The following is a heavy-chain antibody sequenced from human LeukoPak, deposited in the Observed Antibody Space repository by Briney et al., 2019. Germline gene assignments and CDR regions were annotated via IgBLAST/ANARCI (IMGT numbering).Heavy chain of an antibody. D-gene: IGHD3-22*01. CDR2: MYSGGAT. CDR3: ARSVHDTSGYAY. CDR1: GFTVSDHY. J-gene: IGHJ4*02. V-gene: IGHV3-66*02. Sequence: GGSLRLSCAASGFTVSDHYMSWVRQAPGKGLEWVSVMYSGGATYYANSVKGRFTISRDYSKNTLNLQMNNLGTEDTAVYFCARSVHDTSGYAYWGQGTLVTVSS.